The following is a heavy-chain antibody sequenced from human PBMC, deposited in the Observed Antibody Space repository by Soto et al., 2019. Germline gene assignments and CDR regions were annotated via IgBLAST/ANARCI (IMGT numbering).Heavy chain of an antibody. D-gene: IGHD3-9*01. V-gene: IGHV4-59*01. CDR1: GGSISSYY. J-gene: IGHJ4*02. CDR2: IYYSGST. Sequence: QSQTLSLTCTVSGGSISSYYWSWIRQPPGKGLEWIGYIYYSGSTNYNPSLKSRVTISVDTSKNQFSLKLSSVTAADTAVYYCARDFEGEAGFDYWGQGTLVTVSS. CDR3: ARDFEGEAGFDY.